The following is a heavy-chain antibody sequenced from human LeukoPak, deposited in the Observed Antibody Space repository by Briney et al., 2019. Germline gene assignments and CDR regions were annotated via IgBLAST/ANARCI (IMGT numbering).Heavy chain of an antibody. CDR2: ISGSGSTI. CDR1: GFTFSSYE. Sequence: GGSLRLSCAASGFTFSSYEMNWVRQAPGKGLEWVSYISGSGSTIYYADSVKGRFTISRDNAKNSLYLQMNSLRAEDTAIYYCARDTRYFDYWGQGNMVTVSS. J-gene: IGHJ4*02. CDR3: ARDTRYFDY. V-gene: IGHV3-48*03.